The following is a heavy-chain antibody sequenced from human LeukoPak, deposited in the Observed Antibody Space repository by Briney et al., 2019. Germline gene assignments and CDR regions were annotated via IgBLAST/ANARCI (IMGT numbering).Heavy chain of an antibody. D-gene: IGHD4-17*01. CDR1: GFTFSSYW. V-gene: IGHV3-7*01. CDR3: ARDKYYGDSYFEY. Sequence: GGSPRLSCAASGFTFSSYWMSWVRQAPGKGLEWVANIKQDGSEKYFVDSVKSRLTISRDNAKDSLYLQMNSLRAEDTAVYYCARDKYYGDSYFEYWGQGTLVTVSS. CDR2: IKQDGSEK. J-gene: IGHJ4*02.